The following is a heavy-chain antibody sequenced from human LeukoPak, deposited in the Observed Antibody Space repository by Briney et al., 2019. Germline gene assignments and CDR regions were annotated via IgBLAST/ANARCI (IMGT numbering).Heavy chain of an antibody. J-gene: IGHJ4*02. CDR3: ARWRWLQPPPGFDY. Sequence: SETLSLTCTVSGGSVSSGSYYWSWIRQPPGKGLEWIGYIYYSGSTNYNPSLKSRVTISVDTSKNQFSLKLSSVTAADTAVYYCARWRWLQPPPGFDYWGQGTLVTVSS. D-gene: IGHD5-24*01. CDR2: IYYSGST. V-gene: IGHV4-61*01. CDR1: GGSVSSGSYY.